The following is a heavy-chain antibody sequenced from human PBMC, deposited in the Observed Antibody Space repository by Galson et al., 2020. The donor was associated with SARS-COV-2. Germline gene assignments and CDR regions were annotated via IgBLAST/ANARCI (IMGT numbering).Heavy chain of an antibody. D-gene: IGHD3-10*01. V-gene: IGHV3-30-3*01. CDR3: ARDNPSPDGVLLWFGELLGGYGMDV. CDR2: ISYDGSNK. CDR1: GFTFSSYA. J-gene: IGHJ6*02. Sequence: TGGSLRLSCAASGFTFSSYAMHWVRQAPGKGLEWVAVISYDGSNKYYADSVKGRFTIPRDNSKNTLYLQMNSLRAEDTAVYYCARDNPSPDGVLLWFGELLGGYGMDVWGQGTTVTVSS.